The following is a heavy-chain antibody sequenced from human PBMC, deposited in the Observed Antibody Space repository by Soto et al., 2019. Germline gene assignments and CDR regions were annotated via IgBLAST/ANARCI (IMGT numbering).Heavy chain of an antibody. CDR3: ARDTNGGSYYVYGMDA. J-gene: IGHJ6*02. CDR2: IKQDGSEK. Sequence: LRLSCAASGFTFSSYWMSWVRQAPGKGLEWVANIKQDGSEKYYVDSVKGRFTISRDNAKNSLYLQMNSLRAEDTAVYYCARDTNGGSYYVYGMDAWGQGTTVTVSS. V-gene: IGHV3-7*03. CDR1: GFTFSSYW. D-gene: IGHD2-8*01.